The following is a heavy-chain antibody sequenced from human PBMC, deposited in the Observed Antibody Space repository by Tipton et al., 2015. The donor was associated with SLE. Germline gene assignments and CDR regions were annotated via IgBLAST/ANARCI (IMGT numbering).Heavy chain of an antibody. D-gene: IGHD6-13*01. CDR2: IYYSGST. CDR3: ARGYSSSWYPHFDS. CDR1: GYSISSGHF. Sequence: LRLSCSVSGYSISSGHFWGWIRQPPGKGLEWIGYIYYSGSTNYNPSLKSRVTTSVDTSKNQFSLRLSSVTAADTAVYYCARGYSSSWYPHFDSWGQGTLVTVSS. J-gene: IGHJ4*02. V-gene: IGHV4-61*01.